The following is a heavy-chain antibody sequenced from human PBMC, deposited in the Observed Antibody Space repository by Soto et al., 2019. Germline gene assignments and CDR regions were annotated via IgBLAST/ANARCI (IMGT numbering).Heavy chain of an antibody. CDR1: GASITYGGYS. Sequence: SETLSLTCTVSGASITYGGYSWSWIRQTPGKGLEWIGYINHLETTFYNPSFESRLTLSIDRAKNQFSLNLNSMSAADRAVYFCARGGGSDSFDYWGQGILVTVYS. CDR3: ARGGGSDSFDY. D-gene: IGHD1-26*01. J-gene: IGHJ4*02. V-gene: IGHV4-30-2*01. CDR2: INHLETT.